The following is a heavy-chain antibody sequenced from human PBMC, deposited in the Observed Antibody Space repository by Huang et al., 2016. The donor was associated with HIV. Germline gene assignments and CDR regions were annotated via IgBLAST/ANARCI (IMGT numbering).Heavy chain of an antibody. V-gene: IGHV3-11*01. CDR3: ARSSGELGAPHN. CDR2: ISSSGSDI. D-gene: IGHD1-26*01. J-gene: IGHJ4*02. CDR1: GFTFSDYY. Sequence: QVQLVESGGGLVKPGGSLRLSCAAFGFTFSDYYMSWIRQGPGKRLEWVSYISSSGSDIYYTDSVKGRFTISRDNAKNSLYLQMNSLRAEDTAVYYCARSSGELGAPHNWGQGTLVTVSS.